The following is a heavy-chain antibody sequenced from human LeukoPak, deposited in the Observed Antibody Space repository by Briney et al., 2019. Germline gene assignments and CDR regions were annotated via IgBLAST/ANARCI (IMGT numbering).Heavy chain of an antibody. CDR2: INPNSGGT. J-gene: IGHJ4*02. V-gene: IGHV1-2*02. CDR3: ARATRPWIVVLPDY. Sequence: ASVKVSCKASGYTFTVYYMHWVRQAPGQGLEWMGWINPNSGGTNYAQKFQGRVTMTRDTSISTAYMELSRLRSDDTAVYYCARATRPWIVVLPDYWGQGTLVTVSS. D-gene: IGHD3-22*01. CDR1: GYTFTVYY.